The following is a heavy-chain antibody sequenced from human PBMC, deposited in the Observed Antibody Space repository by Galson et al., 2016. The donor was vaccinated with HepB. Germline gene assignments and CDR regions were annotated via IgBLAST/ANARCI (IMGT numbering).Heavy chain of an antibody. D-gene: IGHD2-21*01. V-gene: IGHV3-53*01. CDR1: GFIVSSNY. CDR3: TRGWIREYSSGNGGGNGGDH. Sequence: SLRLSCAASGFIVSSNYMNWVRQAPGNGLEWVSVLYASGKTYYADSVKGRFTISRDNSKNILFLQMNSLRAKDTAVYYWTRGWIREYSSGNGGGNGGDHWGQGTLVTVSS. CDR2: LYASGKT. J-gene: IGHJ4*02.